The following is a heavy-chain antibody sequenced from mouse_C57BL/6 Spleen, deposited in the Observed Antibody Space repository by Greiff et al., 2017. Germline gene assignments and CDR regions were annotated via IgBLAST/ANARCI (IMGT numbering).Heavy chain of an antibody. J-gene: IGHJ2*01. CDR2: INPSNGGT. CDR1: GYTFTSYW. V-gene: IGHV1-53*01. Sequence: QVQLQQSGTELVRPGASVKLSCTASGYTFTSYWMHWVKQRPGQGLEWIGNINPSNGGTNYNQKFKSKDTLTVDKSSSTAYMQLSSLTSEDSAVYYCAGLDCSRYVDYWGQGTTLTVSS. D-gene: IGHD6-1*01. CDR3: AGLDCSRYVDY.